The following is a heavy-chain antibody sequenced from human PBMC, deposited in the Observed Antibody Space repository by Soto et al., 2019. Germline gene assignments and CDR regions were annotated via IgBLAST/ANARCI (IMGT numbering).Heavy chain of an antibody. CDR2: IYYSWIT. CDR1: GVSISSGGYY. D-gene: IGHD4-17*01. J-gene: IGHJ4*02. CDR3: AREGGTTVPKFDY. Sequence: TLSLTCPVSGVSISSGGYYWSWIRQHPGKGLEWIGYIYYSWITYYNPSLKSRVTISVDTSKNQFSLKLSSVTAADTAVYYCAREGGTTVPKFDYWGQGTLVTVSS. V-gene: IGHV4-31*03.